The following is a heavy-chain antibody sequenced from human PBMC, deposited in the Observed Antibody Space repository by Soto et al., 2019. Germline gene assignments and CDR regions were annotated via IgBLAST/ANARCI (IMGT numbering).Heavy chain of an antibody. V-gene: IGHV1-18*01. CDR2: ISAYNGNT. CDR3: ARTQSPRKDYYGMDV. Sequence: ASVKVSCKASGYTFTSYGISWVRQAPGQGLEWMGWISAYNGNTNYAQKLQGRVTMTTDTSTSTAYMELRSLRSDNTAVYYCARTQSPRKDYYGMDVWGQGTTVTVSS. CDR1: GYTFTSYG. J-gene: IGHJ6*02.